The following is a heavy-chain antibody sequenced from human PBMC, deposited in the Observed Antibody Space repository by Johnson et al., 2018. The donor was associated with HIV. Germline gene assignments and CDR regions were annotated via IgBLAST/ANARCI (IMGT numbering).Heavy chain of an antibody. CDR1: GFTVSSNY. D-gene: IGHD2-15*01. Sequence: QPLDSGGGFVQPGGSLRRSCAASGFTVSSNYISWVRQAPGKGLEWVSVIYSGGSTYYAHSVKGRFPISRDNSKNTLYLQMNSLRAEDTAVYYCAREAYCSGGSCYDAFDIWGQGTMVTVSS. CDR2: IYSGGST. V-gene: IGHV3-66*01. J-gene: IGHJ3*02. CDR3: AREAYCSGGSCYDAFDI.